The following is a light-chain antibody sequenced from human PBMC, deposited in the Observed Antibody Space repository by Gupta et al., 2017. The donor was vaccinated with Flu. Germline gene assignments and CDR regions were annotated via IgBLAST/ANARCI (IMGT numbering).Light chain of an antibody. CDR2: EVT. CDR1: SSDIGSYNR. Sequence: SALTQPPSVSGSPGPSVTISCTGTSSDIGSYNRVSWYHQPPGTAHKLMIYEVTNRPSGVPSRFSGSKSGNTASLTISGLKAEDEADYYCSSDTSSSTYVFGTGTRVTVL. CDR3: SSDTSSSTYV. V-gene: IGLV2-18*02. J-gene: IGLJ1*01.